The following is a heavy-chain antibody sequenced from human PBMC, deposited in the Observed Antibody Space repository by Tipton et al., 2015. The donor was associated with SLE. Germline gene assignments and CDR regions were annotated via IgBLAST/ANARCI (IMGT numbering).Heavy chain of an antibody. CDR3: AKDTGATEAY. V-gene: IGHV3-64D*06. CDR2: ISSNGGST. J-gene: IGHJ4*02. D-gene: IGHD1-26*01. Sequence: SLRLSCSASGFTFSSYAMHWVRQAPGKGLEYVSAISSNGGSTYYADSVKGRFTISRDNSKNTLYLQMSSLRDEDTAVYYCAKDTGATEAYWGQGTLVTVSS. CDR1: GFTFSSYA.